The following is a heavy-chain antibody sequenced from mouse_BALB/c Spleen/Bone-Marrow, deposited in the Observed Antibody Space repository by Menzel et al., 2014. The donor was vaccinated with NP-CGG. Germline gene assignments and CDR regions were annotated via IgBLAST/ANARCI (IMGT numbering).Heavy chain of an antibody. D-gene: IGHD2-1*01. CDR2: INPSSGYT. CDR1: GYTFTTYT. CDR3: ARVYGNYDAMDY. V-gene: IGHV1-4*01. Sequence: QVQLQQSGAELARPGASVKMSCRASGYTFTTYTMHWVKQRPGQGLEWIGYINPSSGYTYYNQKFKDKATLTADKSSSAAYQQLSSLTSEDSAVYYCARVYGNYDAMDYWGQGTSVTGSS. J-gene: IGHJ4*01.